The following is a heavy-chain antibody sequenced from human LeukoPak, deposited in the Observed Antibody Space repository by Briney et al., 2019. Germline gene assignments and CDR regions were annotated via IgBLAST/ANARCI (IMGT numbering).Heavy chain of an antibody. CDR2: ISSSSSYT. Sequence: GGSLRLSCAASGFAFSDYYMSWIRQAPGKGLEWVSYISSSSSYTNYADSVKGRFTISRDNAKNSLYLQMNSLRAEDTAVYYCARAARSLVAVFNYWGQGTLVTVSS. CDR3: ARAARSLVAVFNY. J-gene: IGHJ4*02. CDR1: GFAFSDYY. D-gene: IGHD2-15*01. V-gene: IGHV3-11*06.